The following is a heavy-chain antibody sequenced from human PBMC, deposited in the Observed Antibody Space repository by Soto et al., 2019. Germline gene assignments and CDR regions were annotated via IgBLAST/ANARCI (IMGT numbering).Heavy chain of an antibody. CDR3: ARGGVIAVAANDWFDP. Sequence: ASVKVSCKASGYTFTGYYMHWVRQAPGQGLEWMGWINPNSGGTNYAQKFQGWVTMTRDTSISTAYMELSRLRSDDTAVYYCARGGVIAVAANDWFDPWGQGTLVTVSS. V-gene: IGHV1-2*04. J-gene: IGHJ5*02. CDR1: GYTFTGYY. CDR2: INPNSGGT. D-gene: IGHD6-19*01.